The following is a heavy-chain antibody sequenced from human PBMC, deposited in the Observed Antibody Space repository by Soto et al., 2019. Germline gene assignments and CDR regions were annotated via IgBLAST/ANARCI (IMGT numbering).Heavy chain of an antibody. Sequence: LSLTCTVSGGSISSYYWSWIRQPAGKGLEWIGRIYTSGSTNYNPSLKSRVTMSVDTSKNQFSLKLSSVTAADTAVYYCARGRCSSTSCYRYYYGMDVWGQGTTVTVS. J-gene: IGHJ6*02. CDR2: IYTSGST. CDR1: GGSISSYY. CDR3: ARGRCSSTSCYRYYYGMDV. V-gene: IGHV4-4*07. D-gene: IGHD2-2*01.